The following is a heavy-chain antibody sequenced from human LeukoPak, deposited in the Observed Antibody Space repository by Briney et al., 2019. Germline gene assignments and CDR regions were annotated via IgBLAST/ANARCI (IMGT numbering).Heavy chain of an antibody. V-gene: IGHV1-46*01. Sequence: GASVKVSCKASGYTFTTYYMHWVRQAPGQGLECMGIINPSDGSTSYAQKFQGRVTMTRDTSTSTFYMELSSLRSDDTAVYYCARAPLGGDTYWGQGTLVTVSS. CDR1: GYTFTTYY. J-gene: IGHJ4*02. CDR2: INPSDGST. D-gene: IGHD2-21*02. CDR3: ARAPLGGDTY.